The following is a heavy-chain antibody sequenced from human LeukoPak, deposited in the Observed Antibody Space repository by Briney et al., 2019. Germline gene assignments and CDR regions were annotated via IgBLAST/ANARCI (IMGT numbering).Heavy chain of an antibody. Sequence: PSETLSLTCGVYGVSLSGSYWSWIRQPPGKGLEWIGQISHSGSTNYNPSLKSRVTISLDTSKNQFSLKLSSVTAADTAVYYCARHYGPWGQGTLVTVSS. D-gene: IGHD3-16*01. CDR3: ARHYGP. V-gene: IGHV4-34*01. CDR2: ISHSGST. J-gene: IGHJ4*02. CDR1: GVSLSGSY.